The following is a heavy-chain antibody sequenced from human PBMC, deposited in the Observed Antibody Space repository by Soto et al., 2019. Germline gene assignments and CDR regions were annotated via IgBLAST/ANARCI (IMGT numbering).Heavy chain of an antibody. J-gene: IGHJ4*02. CDR3: ARGVPSADIVVVVAAPYYFDY. CDR2: INHSGST. V-gene: IGHV4-34*01. CDR1: GGSFSGYY. D-gene: IGHD2-15*01. Sequence: SETLSLTCAVYGGSFSGYYWSWIRQPPGKGLEWIGEINHSGSTNYNPSLKSRVTISVDTSKNQFSLKLSSVTAADTAVYYCARGVPSADIVVVVAAPYYFDYWGQGTLVTVS.